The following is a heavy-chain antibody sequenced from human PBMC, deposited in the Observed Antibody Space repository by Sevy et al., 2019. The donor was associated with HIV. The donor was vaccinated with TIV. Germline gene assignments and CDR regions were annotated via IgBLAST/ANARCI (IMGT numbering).Heavy chain of an antibody. Sequence: GGSLRLSCAASGFTFSSYAMSWVRQAPGKGLEWVSAISGSGGGTYYADSVKGRFTISRDNSKNTLYLQMNSLRAEDTAVYYCAKSPMVRGVIIIYYFDYWGQGTLVTVSS. CDR2: ISGSGGGT. CDR1: GFTFSSYA. J-gene: IGHJ4*02. D-gene: IGHD3-10*01. V-gene: IGHV3-23*01. CDR3: AKSPMVRGVIIIYYFDY.